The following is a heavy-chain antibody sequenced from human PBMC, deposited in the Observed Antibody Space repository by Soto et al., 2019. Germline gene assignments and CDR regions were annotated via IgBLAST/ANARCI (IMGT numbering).Heavy chain of an antibody. CDR1: GGSFSGYY. D-gene: IGHD2-15*01. CDR2: INHSGST. Sequence: PSETLSLTCAVYGGSFSGYYWSWIRQPPGKGLEWIGEINHSGSTNYNPSLKSRVTISVDTSKNQFSLKLSSVTAADTAVYYCARMLGYCSGGSCYSRWVYYYFMDVWGKGTTVTVSS. V-gene: IGHV4-34*01. CDR3: ARMLGYCSGGSCYSRWVYYYFMDV. J-gene: IGHJ6*03.